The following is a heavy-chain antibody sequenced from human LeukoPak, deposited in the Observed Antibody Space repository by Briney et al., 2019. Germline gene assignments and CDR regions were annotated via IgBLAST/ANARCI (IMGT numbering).Heavy chain of an antibody. CDR3: ARVGYSIAVAGPTDYYFDY. CDR1: GYTFTGYY. J-gene: IGHJ4*02. CDR2: INPNSGGT. D-gene: IGHD6-19*01. Sequence: VASVKVSCKASGYTFTGYYMHWVRQAPGQGLEWMGRINPNSGGTNYAQKFRGRVTMTRHTSISTAYMELSRLRSDDTAVYYCARVGYSIAVAGPTDYYFDYWGQGTLVTVSS. V-gene: IGHV1-2*06.